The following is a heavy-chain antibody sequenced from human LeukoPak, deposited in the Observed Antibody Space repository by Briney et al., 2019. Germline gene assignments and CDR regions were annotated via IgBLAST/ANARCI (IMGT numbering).Heavy chain of an antibody. V-gene: IGHV3-30*02. CDR2: IWYGGSNK. CDR3: AKDRGYDILTGYYLDY. Sequence: GGSLRLSCAASGFTFTSYGMHWVRQAPGKGLEWVAVIWYGGSNKYYADSVKGRFTISRDNSKNTLYLQMNSLRAEDTAVYYCAKDRGYDILTGYYLDYWGQGTLVTVSS. D-gene: IGHD3-9*01. CDR1: GFTFTSYG. J-gene: IGHJ4*02.